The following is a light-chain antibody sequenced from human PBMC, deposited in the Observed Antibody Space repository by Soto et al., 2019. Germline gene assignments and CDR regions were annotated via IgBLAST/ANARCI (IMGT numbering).Light chain of an antibody. CDR3: QQYNNWPPRSIT. CDR1: QSVSSN. J-gene: IGKJ5*01. V-gene: IGKV3-15*01. Sequence: EIGMTQSPATLSVSPGERATLSCRASQSVSSNLAWYQQKPGQAPRLLIYGTSTRPTGITARFSGSGSGTEFTLTISSLQSEDFAVYYCQQYNNWPPRSITFGQGTRLEIK. CDR2: GTS.